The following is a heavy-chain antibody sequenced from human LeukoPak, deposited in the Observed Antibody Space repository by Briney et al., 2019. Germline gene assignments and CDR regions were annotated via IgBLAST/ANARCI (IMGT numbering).Heavy chain of an antibody. Sequence: ASVKVSCKASGYTFTSYAMNWVRQAPGQGLEWMGWINTNTGNPTYAQGFTGRFVFSLDTSVSTAYLQISSLKAEDTAVYHCARPGVRYYYYGMDVWGQGTTVTVSS. J-gene: IGHJ6*02. CDR2: INTNTGNP. V-gene: IGHV7-4-1*02. CDR1: GYTFTSYA. D-gene: IGHD3-10*01. CDR3: ARPGVRYYYYGMDV.